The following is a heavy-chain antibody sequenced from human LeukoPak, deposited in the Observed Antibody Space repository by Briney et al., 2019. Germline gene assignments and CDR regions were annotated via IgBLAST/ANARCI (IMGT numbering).Heavy chain of an antibody. CDR1: GFTFSSYG. CDR2: ISSSSSTI. Sequence: GGSLRLSCAASGFTFSSYGMTWVRQAPGKGLEWVSYISSSSSTIYYADSVKGRFTISRDNSKNTLYLQMNSLRAEDTAVYYCAVLLTVVDYWGQGTLVTVSS. J-gene: IGHJ4*02. CDR3: AVLLTVVDY. V-gene: IGHV3-48*01. D-gene: IGHD3-10*01.